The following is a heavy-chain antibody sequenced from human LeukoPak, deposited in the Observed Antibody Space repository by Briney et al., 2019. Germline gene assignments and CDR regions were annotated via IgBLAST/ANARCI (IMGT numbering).Heavy chain of an antibody. V-gene: IGHV3-21*01. CDR2: ISSSSSYI. J-gene: IGHJ4*02. CDR1: GFTFSSHS. CDR3: AREVYYDYVWGSYRQYYFDY. Sequence: PGGSLRLSCAASGFTFSSHSMNWVRQAPGKGLEWVSSISSSSSYIYYADSVKGRFTISRDNAKNSLYLQMNSLRAEGTAVYCCAREVYYDYVWGSYRQYYFDYWGQGTLVTVSS. D-gene: IGHD3-16*02.